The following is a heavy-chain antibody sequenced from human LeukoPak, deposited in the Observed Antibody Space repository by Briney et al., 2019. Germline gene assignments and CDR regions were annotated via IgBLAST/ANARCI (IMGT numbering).Heavy chain of an antibody. Sequence: PGGSLRLSCAASGFTFDDYAMHWVRQAPGKGLEWVSGISWNSGSIGYADSVKGRFTISRDNAKNSLYLQMNSLRAEDTALYYCAKDYATPKGAFDIWGQGTMVTVSS. J-gene: IGHJ3*02. D-gene: IGHD2-15*01. V-gene: IGHV3-9*01. CDR3: AKDYATPKGAFDI. CDR2: ISWNSGSI. CDR1: GFTFDDYA.